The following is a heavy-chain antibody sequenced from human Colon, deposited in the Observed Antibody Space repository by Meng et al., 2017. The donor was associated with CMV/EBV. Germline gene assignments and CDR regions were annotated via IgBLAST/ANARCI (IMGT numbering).Heavy chain of an antibody. D-gene: IGHD2-2*01. V-gene: IGHV3-30*02. CDR1: GFTFSNYG. CDR3: AKENCGSTSCYLGPTYYYYGMDV. J-gene: IGHJ6*02. CDR2: IRYDGTIK. Sequence: GESLKISCAAPGFTFSNYGMHWVRQAPFKGLEWVAFIRYDGTIKYYAESVKGRFTVSRDNYKNTVHLQMNSLRPEDTAVYYCAKENCGSTSCYLGPTYYYYGMDVWGPGTTVTVSS.